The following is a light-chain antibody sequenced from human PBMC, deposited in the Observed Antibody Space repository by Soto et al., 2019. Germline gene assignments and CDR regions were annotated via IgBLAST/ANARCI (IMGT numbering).Light chain of an antibody. CDR1: SSDVGGYNY. V-gene: IGLV2-11*01. J-gene: IGLJ2*01. CDR2: AVS. Sequence: QSALTQPRSVSGSPGQSVTISCTGTSSDVGGYNYVSWYQQHPGKAPKLIIYAVSGRPSGVPDRFSGSKSGNTASLTISGLQADDEADYYCATWDDSLNGPVFGGGTKLTVL. CDR3: ATWDDSLNGPV.